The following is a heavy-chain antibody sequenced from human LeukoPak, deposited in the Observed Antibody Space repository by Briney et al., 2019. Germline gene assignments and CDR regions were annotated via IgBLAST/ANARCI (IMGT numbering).Heavy chain of an antibody. Sequence: PGGPLRLFCAASGFTFSRYDMSWVRQAPGKAVEWVSAICGSGGSTYYADSVKGRFTISRDNFKNTLYLQMNSLRAEDTAVYYCAKAPGSSWPFDYWGQGTLVTVSS. D-gene: IGHD6-13*01. CDR1: GFTFSRYD. CDR2: ICGSGGST. V-gene: IGHV3-23*01. CDR3: AKAPGSSWPFDY. J-gene: IGHJ4*02.